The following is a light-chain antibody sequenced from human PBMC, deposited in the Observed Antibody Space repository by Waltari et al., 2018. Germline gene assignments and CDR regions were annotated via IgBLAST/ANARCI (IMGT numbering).Light chain of an antibody. V-gene: IGKV3-15*01. CDR2: GIS. Sequence: IVTTQSPGTLSVSPGQRAPPSCRASETIYNFLAWYQQKPGQSPRLLIHGISTRAAGVPARFTGSGSGADFTLTIDSLQSDDFALYFCQQYFNWPLTFGQGTKVEI. CDR3: QQYFNWPLT. CDR1: ETIYNF. J-gene: IGKJ1*01.